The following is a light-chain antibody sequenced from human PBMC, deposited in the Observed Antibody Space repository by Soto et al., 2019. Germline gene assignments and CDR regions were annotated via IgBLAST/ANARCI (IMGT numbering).Light chain of an antibody. CDR2: DAS. J-gene: IGKJ2*01. CDR1: QTISSY. V-gene: IGKV1-5*01. Sequence: DIQMTQSPSTLSASVGDRVTITCRASQTISSYLAWYQQKPGTAPKLLIYDASSLESGVPSRFSGSGSGTEFTLTISSLQPDDFATYYCQQYNSDSSTLGPGTKVDIK. CDR3: QQYNSDSST.